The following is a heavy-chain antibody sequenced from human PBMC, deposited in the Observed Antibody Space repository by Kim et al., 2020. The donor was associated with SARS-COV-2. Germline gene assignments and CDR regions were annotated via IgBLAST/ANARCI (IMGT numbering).Heavy chain of an antibody. CDR3: ARGRITIFGVVTEFDY. V-gene: IGHV4-31*02. Sequence: SLKSRVTISVDTSKNQFSLKRSSVTAAVTAVYYCARGRITIFGVVTEFDYWGQGTLITVSS. D-gene: IGHD3-3*01. J-gene: IGHJ4*02.